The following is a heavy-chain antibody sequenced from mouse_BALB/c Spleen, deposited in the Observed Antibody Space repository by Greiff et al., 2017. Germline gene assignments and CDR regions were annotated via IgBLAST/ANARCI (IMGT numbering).Heavy chain of an antibody. J-gene: IGHJ2*02. CDR3: ARSHYYGNYFDY. Sequence: VKLMESGAELVRPGTSVKVSCKASGYAFTNYLIEWVKQRPGQGLEWIGVINPGSGGTNYNEKFKGKATLTADKSSSTAYMQLSSLTSDDSAVYFWARSHYYGNYFDYWGQGTSLTVSS. V-gene: IGHV1-54*01. D-gene: IGHD1-2*01. CDR1: GYAFTNYL. CDR2: INPGSGGT.